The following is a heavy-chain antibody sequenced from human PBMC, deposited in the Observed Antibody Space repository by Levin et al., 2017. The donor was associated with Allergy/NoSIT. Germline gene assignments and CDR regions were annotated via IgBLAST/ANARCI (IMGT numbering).Heavy chain of an antibody. V-gene: IGHV4-59*08. CDR2: IHYTGYT. J-gene: IGHJ5*02. CDR3: ARSAHVTVIPAARFAFDP. Sequence: SQTLSLTCTVSGGSISSYYWSWIRQSPGKRPEWIGYIHYTGYTNYSPSLKSRVTISLDTSKNQFSLMLTSVTAADRAVYSCARSAHVTVIPAARFAFDPWGQGILVTVSS. CDR1: GGSISSYY. D-gene: IGHD2-2*01.